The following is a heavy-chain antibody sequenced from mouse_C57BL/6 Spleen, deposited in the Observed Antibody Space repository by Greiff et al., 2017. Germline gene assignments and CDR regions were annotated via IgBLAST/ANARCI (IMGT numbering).Heavy chain of an antibody. V-gene: IGHV1-52*01. J-gene: IGHJ4*01. CDR2: IDPSDSET. CDR1: GYTFTSYW. D-gene: IGHD1-1*01. CDR3: ARGHYYGSSYAMDY. Sequence: VQLQQPGAELVRPGSSVKLSCKASGYTFTSYWMHWVKQRPIQGLEWIGNIDPSDSETHYNQKFKDKATLTVDKSSSTAYMQLSSLTSEDSAVYYGARGHYYGSSYAMDYWGQGTSVTVSS.